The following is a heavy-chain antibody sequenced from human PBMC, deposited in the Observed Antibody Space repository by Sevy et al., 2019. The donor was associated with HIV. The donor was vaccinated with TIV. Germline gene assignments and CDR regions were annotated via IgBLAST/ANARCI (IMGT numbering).Heavy chain of an antibody. CDR3: ARDREYSGSYDAFDI. CDR1: GFTFSSYS. Sequence: GGSLRLSCAASGFTFSSYSMNWVRQAPGKGLEWVSYISSSSGTIYYAVSVKGRFTISRDNAKNSLYLQMNSLRDEDTAVYYCARDREYSGSYDAFDIWGQGTMVTVSS. J-gene: IGHJ3*02. D-gene: IGHD1-26*01. V-gene: IGHV3-48*02. CDR2: ISSSSGTI.